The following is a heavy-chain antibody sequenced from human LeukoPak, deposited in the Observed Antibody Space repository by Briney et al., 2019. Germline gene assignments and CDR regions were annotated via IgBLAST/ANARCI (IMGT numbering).Heavy chain of an antibody. CDR2: ISSSSSYI. V-gene: IGHV3-21*01. J-gene: IGHJ4*02. D-gene: IGHD3-22*01. CDR1: GFTFSSYS. CDR3: ARDDSSGYYQDY. Sequence: GGSLRLSCAASGFTFSSYSMNWARQAPGKGLEWVSSISSSSSYIYYADSVKGRFTISRDNAKNSLYLQMNSLRAEDTAVYYCARDDSSGYYQDYWGQGTLVTVSS.